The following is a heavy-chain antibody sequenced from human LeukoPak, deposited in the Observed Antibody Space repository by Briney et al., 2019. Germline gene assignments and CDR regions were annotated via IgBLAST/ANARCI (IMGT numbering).Heavy chain of an antibody. Sequence: GESLRLSCAASGFTFSNYAKSWVRQAPGKGLEWVSGLTASGNTTYYADSVKGRFTTSRDNSKNTLYLHMNSLRAEDTAVYYCAKGSSTVTSRAAFDNWGQGTMVTVSS. CDR3: AKGSSTVTSRAAFDN. CDR2: LTASGNTT. V-gene: IGHV3-23*01. J-gene: IGHJ3*02. CDR1: GFTFSNYA. D-gene: IGHD4-17*01.